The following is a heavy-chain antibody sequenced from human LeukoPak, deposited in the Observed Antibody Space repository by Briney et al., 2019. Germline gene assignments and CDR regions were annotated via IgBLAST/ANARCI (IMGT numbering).Heavy chain of an antibody. CDR3: ARDGIWFGELLEFFDY. CDR1: GFTVSNNY. J-gene: IGHJ4*02. Sequence: PGGSLRLSCAASGFTVSNNYMGWVRQAPGKGLEWVANIKQDGSEKYYVDSVKGRFTISRDNAKNSLYLQMNSLRAEDTAVYYCARDGIWFGELLEFFDYWGQGTLVTVSS. CDR2: IKQDGSEK. V-gene: IGHV3-7*01. D-gene: IGHD3-10*01.